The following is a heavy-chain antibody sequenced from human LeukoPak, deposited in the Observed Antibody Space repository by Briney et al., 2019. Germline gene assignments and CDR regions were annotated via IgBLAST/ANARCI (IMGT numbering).Heavy chain of an antibody. J-gene: IGHJ5*02. D-gene: IGHD3-22*01. CDR3: AREPGFDSSGYLNWFDP. CDR1: GGSVSSGSYY. V-gene: IGHV4-61*01. CDR2: ISYSGST. Sequence: PSETLSLTCSVSGGSVSSGSYYWSRIRQPPGKGLEWIACISYSGSTKYNPSLKSRVTISVDTSKNQLSLKLSSVTAADTAVYYCAREPGFDSSGYLNWFDPWGQGTLVTVSS.